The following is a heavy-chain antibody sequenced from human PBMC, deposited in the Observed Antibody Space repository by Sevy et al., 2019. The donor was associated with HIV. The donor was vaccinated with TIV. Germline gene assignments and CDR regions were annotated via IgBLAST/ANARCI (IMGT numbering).Heavy chain of an antibody. J-gene: IGHJ6*02. CDR1: GFTFSSYS. CDR3: AREHGTMVRGAIALYYYYYGMDV. V-gene: IGHV3-21*01. CDR2: ISSSSSYI. D-gene: IGHD3-10*01. Sequence: GGSLRLSCAASGFTFSSYSMNWVRQAPGKGLEWVSSISSSSSYIYYADSVKGRFTIYRDNAKNSLYLQMNSLRAEDKAVYYCAREHGTMVRGAIALYYYYYGMDVWGQGTTVTVSS.